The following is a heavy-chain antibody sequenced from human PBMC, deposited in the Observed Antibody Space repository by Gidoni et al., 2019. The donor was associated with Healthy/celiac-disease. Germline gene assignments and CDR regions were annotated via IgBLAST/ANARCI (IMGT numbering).Heavy chain of an antibody. J-gene: IGHJ4*02. Sequence: QVQLQESGPGLVKPSETLSLTCTVSGGSISSYYWSWIRQPPGKGLEWIGYIYYSGSTNYNPSLKSRVTISVDTSKNQFSLKLSSVTAADTAVYYCARHRCSGGSCYSADFDYWGQGTLVTVSS. CDR3: ARHRCSGGSCYSADFDY. D-gene: IGHD2-15*01. V-gene: IGHV4-59*08. CDR2: IYYSGST. CDR1: GGSISSYY.